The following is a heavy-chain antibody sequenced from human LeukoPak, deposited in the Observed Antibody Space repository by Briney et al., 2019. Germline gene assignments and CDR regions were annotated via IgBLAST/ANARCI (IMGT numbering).Heavy chain of an antibody. CDR2: ISYDGSNK. Sequence: GGSLRLSCAASGFTFSSYGMHWVRQAPGKGLEWVAVISYDGSNKYYADSVKGRFTISRDNSKNTLYLQMNSLRAEDTAVYYCARDSGWGAFDIWGQGTMVTVSS. V-gene: IGHV3-30*03. CDR3: ARDSGWGAFDI. J-gene: IGHJ3*02. CDR1: GFTFSSYG. D-gene: IGHD6-19*01.